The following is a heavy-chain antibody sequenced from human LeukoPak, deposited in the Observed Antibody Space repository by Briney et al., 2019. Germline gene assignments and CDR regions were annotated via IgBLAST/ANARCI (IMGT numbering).Heavy chain of an antibody. CDR3: ARGVGGYCSGGSCYSGPNWFDP. J-gene: IGHJ5*02. V-gene: IGHV4-38-2*02. CDR1: GYSISSGFY. D-gene: IGHD2-15*01. Sequence: SETLSLTCSVSGYSISSGFYWGWIRQPPGKGLEWIGNIYHSGNTYYNPSLKSRVTISVDTSKSQFSLRLSSVTAADTAVYYCARGVGGYCSGGSCYSGPNWFDPWGQGTLVTVSS. CDR2: IYHSGNT.